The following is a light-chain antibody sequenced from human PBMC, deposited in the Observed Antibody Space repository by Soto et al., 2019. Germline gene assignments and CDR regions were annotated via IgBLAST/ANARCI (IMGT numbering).Light chain of an antibody. J-gene: IGKJ1*01. CDR1: QSVSSY. CDR2: AAS. CDR3: QQYGGSPRT. V-gene: IGKV3-20*01. Sequence: EIVLTQSPATLSLPPGERATLSCRASQSVSSYLAWYQQKPGQAPRLLIHAASSRATGIPDRFSGSGSGTDFTLTISRLEPEDFAVYYCQQYGGSPRTFGQGTKVDIK.